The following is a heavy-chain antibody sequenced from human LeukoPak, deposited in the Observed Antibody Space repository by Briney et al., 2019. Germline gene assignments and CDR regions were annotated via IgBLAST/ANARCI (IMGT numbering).Heavy chain of an antibody. J-gene: IGHJ4*02. V-gene: IGHV1-18*01. CDR2: ISAYNGNT. Sequence: ASVKVSCKASGYSFSSYGISWVRQAPGQGLEWMGWISAYNGNTNYAQRLQGRVTMTTDTSTSTAYMELRSLTSDDTAVYYCARVPSGGPFDYWGQGTLVTVSS. CDR3: ARVPSGGPFDY. CDR1: GYSFSSYG. D-gene: IGHD2-15*01.